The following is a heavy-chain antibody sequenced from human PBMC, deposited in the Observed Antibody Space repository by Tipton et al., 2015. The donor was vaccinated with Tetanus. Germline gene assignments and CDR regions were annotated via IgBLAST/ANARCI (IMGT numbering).Heavy chain of an antibody. CDR3: AKEGVGYYDSSGYLDV. V-gene: IGHV3-30*18. CDR2: ISYDGSNK. Sequence: SLRLSCAASGFTFSSYGMHWVRQAPGKGLEWVAVISYDGSNKYYADSVKGRFTISRDNSKNTLYLQMNSLRAEDTAVYYCAKEGVGYYDSSGYLDVWGQGTTVTVSS. D-gene: IGHD3-22*01. CDR1: GFTFSSYG. J-gene: IGHJ6*02.